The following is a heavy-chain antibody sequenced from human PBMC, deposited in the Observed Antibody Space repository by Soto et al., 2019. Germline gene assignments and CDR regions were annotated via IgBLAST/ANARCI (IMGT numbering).Heavy chain of an antibody. CDR2: IYPGDSDT. Sequence: GESLKISCKGSGYSFTSYGVGWVRQMPGKGLEWMGIIYPGDSDTRYSPSFQGQVTISADKSISTAYLQWSSLKASDTAMYYCALGGNPPYYYYGMDVWGQGTTVTVSS. V-gene: IGHV5-51*01. J-gene: IGHJ6*02. CDR3: ALGGNPPYYYYGMDV. CDR1: GYSFTSYG. D-gene: IGHD2-15*01.